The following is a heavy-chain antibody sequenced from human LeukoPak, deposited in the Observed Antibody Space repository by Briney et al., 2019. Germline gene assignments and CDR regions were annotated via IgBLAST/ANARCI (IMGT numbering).Heavy chain of an antibody. V-gene: IGHV4-34*01. J-gene: IGHJ4*02. Sequence: ETLSLTCSVQGGSLSGAYWTWIRQPPGKGLEWIGEINHTGSTNYNPSLKSRVTMSADTPKNQFSLNLTSVTAADTAVYYCARGPVRLARPFDYWGQGTLVTVSS. CDR3: ARGPVRLARPFDY. CDR2: INHTGST. D-gene: IGHD3-9*01. CDR1: GGSLSGAY.